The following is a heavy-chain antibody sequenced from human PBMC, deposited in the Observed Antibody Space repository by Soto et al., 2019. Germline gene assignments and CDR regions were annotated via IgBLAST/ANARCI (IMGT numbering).Heavy chain of an antibody. J-gene: IGHJ6*02. CDR1: GYSFTSYW. CDR3: ASKDTAMVAPYYYYGMDV. V-gene: IGHV5-10-1*01. CDR2: IDPSDSYT. Sequence: LKISCKGSGYSFTSYWISWVRQMPGKGLEWMGRIDPSDSYTNYSPSFQGHVTISADKSISTAYLQWSSLKASDTAMYYCASKDTAMVAPYYYYGMDVWGQGTTVTVSS. D-gene: IGHD5-18*01.